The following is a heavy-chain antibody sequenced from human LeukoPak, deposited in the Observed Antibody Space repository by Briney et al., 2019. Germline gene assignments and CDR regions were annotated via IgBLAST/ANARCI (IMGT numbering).Heavy chain of an antibody. CDR3: AREAPGSAFDI. CDR2: IYGGGST. Sequence: GGSLRLSCAASGFTVSSNYMSWVRQAPGKGLEWVSVIYGGGSTYYADSGKGRFTISRDNSKNTLYLQMNSLRAEDTAVYYCAREAPGSAFDIWGQGTMVTVSS. V-gene: IGHV3-66*01. J-gene: IGHJ3*02. CDR1: GFTVSSNY.